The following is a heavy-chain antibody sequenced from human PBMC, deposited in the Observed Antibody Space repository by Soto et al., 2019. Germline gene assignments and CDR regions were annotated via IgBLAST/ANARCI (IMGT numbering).Heavy chain of an antibody. Sequence: PGGSLRLSCAASGFTFSNYTMSWVRQAPGKGLAWVSAIGGSGSFTYYADSVKGRFTISRDNSKNTLYLQMNSLRAEDTAVYFCAKYGSGSYYNSPIDYWGQGTLVTVSS. D-gene: IGHD3-10*01. V-gene: IGHV3-23*01. CDR3: AKYGSGSYYNSPIDY. CDR2: IGGSGSFT. J-gene: IGHJ4*02. CDR1: GFTFSNYT.